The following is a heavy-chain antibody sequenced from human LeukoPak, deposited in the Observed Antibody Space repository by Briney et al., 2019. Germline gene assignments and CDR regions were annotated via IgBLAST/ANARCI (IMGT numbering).Heavy chain of an antibody. V-gene: IGHV4-38-2*02. CDR2: IYHSGST. CDR3: ARDGYSSSWPN. D-gene: IGHD6-13*01. J-gene: IGHJ4*02. CDR1: GYSISSGYY. Sequence: PSETLSLTCTVSGYSISSGYYWGWIRQPPGKGLEWIGSIYHSGSTYYNPSLKSRVTISVDTSKNQFSLKLSSVTAADTAVYYCARDGYSSSWPNWGQGTLVTVSS.